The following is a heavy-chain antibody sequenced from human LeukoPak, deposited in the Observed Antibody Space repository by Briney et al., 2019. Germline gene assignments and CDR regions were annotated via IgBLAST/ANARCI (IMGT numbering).Heavy chain of an antibody. CDR2: IYYSGST. Sequence: KPSETLSLTCTVSGGSISSYYWSWIRQPPGKGLEWIGYIYYSGSTNYNPSLKSRVTISVDTSKNQFSLKLSSVTAADTAVYYCARVTYYYDSSGLGFDPWGQGTLVTVSS. V-gene: IGHV4-59*01. J-gene: IGHJ5*02. D-gene: IGHD3-22*01. CDR3: ARVTYYYDSSGLGFDP. CDR1: GGSISSYY.